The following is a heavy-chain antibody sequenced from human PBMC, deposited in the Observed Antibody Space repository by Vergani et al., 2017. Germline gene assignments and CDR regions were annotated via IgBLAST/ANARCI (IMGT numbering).Heavy chain of an antibody. V-gene: IGHV3-23*01. D-gene: IGHD3-22*01. CDR1: GFTFSSYA. J-gene: IGHJ6*03. CDR2: ISGSGGST. Sequence: EVQLLESGGGLVQPGGFLRLSCAASGFTFSSYAMSWVRQAPGKGLEWVSAISGSGGSTYYADSVKGRFTISRDNSKNTLYLQMNSLRAEDTAVYYCARDISYYYDLHYMDVWGKGTTVTVSS. CDR3: ARDISYYYDLHYMDV.